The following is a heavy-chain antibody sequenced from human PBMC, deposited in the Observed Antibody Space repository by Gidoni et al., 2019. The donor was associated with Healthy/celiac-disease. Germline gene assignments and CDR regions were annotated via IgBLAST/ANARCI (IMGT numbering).Heavy chain of an antibody. D-gene: IGHD3-22*01. V-gene: IGHV1-69*06. CDR2: IIPIFGTA. CDR3: ARDIPAKDYYDSRADAFDI. Sequence: QVQLVQSGAEVKKPGSSVKVSCKASGGTFSSYAISWVRQAPGQGLEWMGGIIPIFGTANYAQKFQGRVTITADKSTSTAYMELSSLRSEDTAVYYCARDIPAKDYYDSRADAFDIWGQGTMVTVSS. J-gene: IGHJ3*02. CDR1: GGTFSSYA.